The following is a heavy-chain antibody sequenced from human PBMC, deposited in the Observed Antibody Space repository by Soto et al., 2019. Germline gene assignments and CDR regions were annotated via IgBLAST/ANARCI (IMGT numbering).Heavy chain of an antibody. CDR2: VNPIGGHT. V-gene: IGHV1-46*01. CDR3: ARGGHVVVVTAALDF. D-gene: IGHD2-21*02. CDR1: GDTFTDYY. Sequence: QVQLVQSGAEVKNPGASVKVSCKASGDTFTDYYIHWVRQAPGQGLEWMGTVNPIGGHTTYAQHFLGRMTMTRDTSTGTLYMELTSLTSEDTAVYYCARGGHVVVVTAALDFWGQGTLVTVSS. J-gene: IGHJ4*02.